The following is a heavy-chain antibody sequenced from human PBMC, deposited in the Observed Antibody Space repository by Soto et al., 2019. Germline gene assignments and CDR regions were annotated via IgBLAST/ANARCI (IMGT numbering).Heavy chain of an antibody. V-gene: IGHV1-69*01. CDR1: GGPFGSSA. Sequence: QVQLVQSGADVKKPGSSVKVSCKSSGGPFGSSAISCVRQAPAQGLEWMGEIIPVFDKANYAQNFQGRLTITADEPTGTVFMPLSSLRSEYTAVDFCARLIRDWGSAFDLWGLGTFVTVSS. D-gene: IGHD3-16*01. CDR3: ARLIRDWGSAFDL. CDR2: IIPVFDKA. J-gene: IGHJ3*01.